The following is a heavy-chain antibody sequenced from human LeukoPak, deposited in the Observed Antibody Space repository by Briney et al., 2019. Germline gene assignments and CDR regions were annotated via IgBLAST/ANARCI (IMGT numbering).Heavy chain of an antibody. J-gene: IGHJ4*02. D-gene: IGHD3-10*01. CDR1: GFTFSSYS. CDR2: ISSSSSYI. Sequence: GALRLSCAASGFTFSSYSMNWVRQAPGKGLEWVSSISSSSSYIYYADSVEGRFTISRDNAKNSLYLQMNSLRAEDTAVYYCARDSDTSRFDYWGQGTLVTVSS. V-gene: IGHV3-21*01. CDR3: ARDSDTSRFDY.